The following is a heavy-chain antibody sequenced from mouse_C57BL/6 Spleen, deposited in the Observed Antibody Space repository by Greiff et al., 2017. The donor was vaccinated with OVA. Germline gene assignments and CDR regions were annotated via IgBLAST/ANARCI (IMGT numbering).Heavy chain of an antibody. J-gene: IGHJ3*01. D-gene: IGHD1-1*01. CDR2: IRSKSSNYAT. V-gene: IGHV10-3*01. CDR3: VRDLLLTGGFAY. Sequence: EVQGVESGGGLVQPKGSLKLSCAASGFTFNTYAMHWVRQAPGKGLEWVARIRSKSSNYATYYADSVKDRFTISRDDSQSMLYLQMNNLKTEDTAMYYCVRDLLLTGGFAYWGQGTLVTVSA. CDR1: GFTFNTYA.